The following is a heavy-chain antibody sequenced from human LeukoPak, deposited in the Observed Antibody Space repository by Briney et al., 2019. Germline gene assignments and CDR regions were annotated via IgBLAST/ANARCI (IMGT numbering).Heavy chain of an antibody. CDR3: ARVISGWEYYFDY. CDR1: GGSISSSSYY. D-gene: IGHD6-19*01. V-gene: IGHV4-61*05. Sequence: SETLSLTCTVSGGSISSSSYYWGWIRQPPGKGLEWIGYIYYSGSTNYNPSLKSRVTISVDTSKSQFSLKLSSVTAADTAVYYCARVISGWEYYFDYWGQGTLVTVSS. CDR2: IYYSGST. J-gene: IGHJ4*02.